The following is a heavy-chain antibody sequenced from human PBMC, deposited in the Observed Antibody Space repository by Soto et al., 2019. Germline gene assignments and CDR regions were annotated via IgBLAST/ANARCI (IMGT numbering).Heavy chain of an antibody. D-gene: IGHD6-19*01. CDR1: GFTFSSYA. V-gene: IGHV3-23*01. Sequence: EVQLLESGGGLVQPGGSLRLSCAASGFTFSSYAMSWVRQAPGKGLEWVSAISGSGGSTYYADSVKGRFTISRDNSKNTLYLQMNSLRAEDTAVYSCAKGQIAVAGIRGMDVWPQGTTVTVSS. CDR3: AKGQIAVAGIRGMDV. CDR2: ISGSGGST. J-gene: IGHJ6*02.